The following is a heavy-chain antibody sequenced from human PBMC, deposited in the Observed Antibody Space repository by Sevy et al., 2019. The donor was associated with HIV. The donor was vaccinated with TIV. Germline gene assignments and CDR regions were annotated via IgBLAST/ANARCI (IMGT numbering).Heavy chain of an antibody. CDR1: GFTFSSAW. J-gene: IGHJ6*02. CDR2: IKSEIDGGAI. D-gene: IGHD2-2*01. CDR3: ITDPESMGYDEQVINYYYYGMDV. Sequence: GGYLRLSCAASGFTFSSAWMSWVRQAPGKGLEWIGRIKSEIDGGAIDYAAPVKGRFSISREDSKNTVYLQMKSLKTVDTAVYYCITDPESMGYDEQVINYYYYGMDVWGQGTTVTVSS. V-gene: IGHV3-15*01.